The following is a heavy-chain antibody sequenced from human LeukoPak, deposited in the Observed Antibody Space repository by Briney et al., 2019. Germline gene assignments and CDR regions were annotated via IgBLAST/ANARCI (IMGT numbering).Heavy chain of an antibody. J-gene: IGHJ4*02. D-gene: IGHD3-22*01. CDR3: AREGGSSGSYYFDY. V-gene: IGHV3-30-3*01. CDR2: ISYDGSNK. CDR1: GFTFSKYV. Sequence: GGSLRLSCAASGFTFSKYVMHWVRQAPGKGLEWVAVISYDGSNKYNADSVKGRFTISRDRSKNTLYLQMNSLRAEDTAVYYCAREGGSSGSYYFDYWGQGTLVTVSS.